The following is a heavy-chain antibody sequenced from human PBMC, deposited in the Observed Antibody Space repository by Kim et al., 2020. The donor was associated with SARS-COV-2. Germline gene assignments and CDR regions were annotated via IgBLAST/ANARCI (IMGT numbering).Heavy chain of an antibody. V-gene: IGHV1-2*05. CDR3: ARDRIAAPQDYYYYGMDV. CDR1: GYTFTGYY. D-gene: IGHD6-6*01. CDR2: INPNSGGT. J-gene: IGHJ6*02. Sequence: ASVKVSCKASGYTFTGYYMHWVRQAPGQGLEWMGRINPNSGGTNYAQKFQGRVTMTRDTSISTAYMELSRLRSDDTVVYYCARDRIAAPQDYYYYGMDVWGQGTTVTVSS.